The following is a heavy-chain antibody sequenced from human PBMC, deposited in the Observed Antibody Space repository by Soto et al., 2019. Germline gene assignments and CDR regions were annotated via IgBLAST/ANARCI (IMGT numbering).Heavy chain of an antibody. V-gene: IGHV4-59*01. CDR1: GGPISNYY. J-gene: IGHJ6*02. D-gene: IGHD5-18*01. Sequence: QVQLQESGPGLLKPSETLSLTCTVSGGPISNYYWTWIRQPPGKGLEWIGIIYTSGSTNYNPSLRSRVTVSVDTSKNHVSRKLSAVTAADTAIYYCAKSAPGYSFGSGYGMDVWGRGTTVTVSS. CDR2: IYTSGST. CDR3: AKSAPGYSFGSGYGMDV.